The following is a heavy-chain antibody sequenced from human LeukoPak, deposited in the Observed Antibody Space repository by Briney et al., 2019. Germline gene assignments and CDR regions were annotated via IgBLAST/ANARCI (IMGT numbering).Heavy chain of an antibody. D-gene: IGHD3-22*01. Sequence: TGGSLRLSCAASGFTFSSYWMSWVRQAPGKGLEWVANIKQDGSEKYYVDSVKGRFTISRDNAKNSLYLQMNSLRAEDTALYYCASSRYDSSGYYGIIGYWGQGTLVTVSS. CDR3: ASSRYDSSGYYGIIGY. J-gene: IGHJ4*02. CDR2: IKQDGSEK. CDR1: GFTFSSYW. V-gene: IGHV3-7*01.